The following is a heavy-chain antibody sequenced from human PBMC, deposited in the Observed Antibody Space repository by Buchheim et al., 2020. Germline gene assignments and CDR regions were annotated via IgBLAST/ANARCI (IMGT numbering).Heavy chain of an antibody. CDR3: ARGEPRDSYGPANFDY. Sequence: EVQLLESGGGLVQPGGSLRLSFAASVFTFSSYWMSWVRQAPGMCLDCVANIKQDGIEKYYVVSVKGRFTISRDNATNSLSLQMNSLRAEDTAVYYCARGEPRDSYGPANFDYWGQGTL. CDR1: VFTFSSYW. J-gene: IGHJ4*02. D-gene: IGHD5-18*01. CDR2: IKQDGIEK. V-gene: IGHV3-7*01.